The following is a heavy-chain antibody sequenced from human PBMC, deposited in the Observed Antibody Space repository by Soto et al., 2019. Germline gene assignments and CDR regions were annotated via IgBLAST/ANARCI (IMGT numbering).Heavy chain of an antibody. V-gene: IGHV3-23*05. CDR1: GFTFTTYA. CDR3: TRDWERDAAAFFDY. CDR2: IYTSGVP. Sequence: EVQLLESGGGLVQPGGSLRLSCAASGFTFTTYAMTWARQAPGKGLEWVSGIYTSGVPKYADSVQGRFTISRDDSKSTLYLQMNSLRAEDTAVYYCTRDWERDAAAFFDYWGQGTLVTVSS. J-gene: IGHJ4*02. D-gene: IGHD3-3*02.